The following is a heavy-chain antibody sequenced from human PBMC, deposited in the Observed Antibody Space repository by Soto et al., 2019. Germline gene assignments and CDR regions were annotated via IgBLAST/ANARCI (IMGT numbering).Heavy chain of an antibody. V-gene: IGHV3-7*04. Sequence: EVQLVESGGGLVQPGGSLRLSCAASGFTFTSNWMTWVRQPPGKGLEWVANIKQDGSEIYYVDSVMSRFTISRDNAKNSLYLQMNSLRAEDTAVYYCARETSGYVRAWGQGTLVTVSS. CDR2: IKQDGSEI. D-gene: IGHD5-12*01. J-gene: IGHJ5*02. CDR1: GFTFTSNW. CDR3: ARETSGYVRA.